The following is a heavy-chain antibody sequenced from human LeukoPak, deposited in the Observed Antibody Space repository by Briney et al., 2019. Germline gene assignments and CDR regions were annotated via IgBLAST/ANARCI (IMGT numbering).Heavy chain of an antibody. D-gene: IGHD3-22*01. CDR2: IYPGDSDT. CDR3: ARHYDSSGYYILAEYFQH. CDR1: GYSFTSYW. J-gene: IGHJ1*01. Sequence: GESLKISCKGSGYSFTSYWIGWVRQMPGKGLEWMGIIYPGDSDTRYSPSFQGQVTISADKSISTAYLQWSSLKASDTAMYYCARHYDSSGYYILAEYFQHWGQGTLVTVSS. V-gene: IGHV5-51*01.